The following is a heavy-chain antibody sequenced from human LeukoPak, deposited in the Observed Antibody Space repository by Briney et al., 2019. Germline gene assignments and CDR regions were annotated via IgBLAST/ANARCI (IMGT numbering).Heavy chain of an antibody. V-gene: IGHV4-4*09. J-gene: IGHJ5*02. CDR2: IYTSGST. CDR1: GGSISSYY. D-gene: IGHD1-14*01. Sequence: SETLSLTCTVSGGSISSYYWSWIRQPPGKGLEWIGYIYTSGSTNYNPSLKSRVTISVDTSKNQFSLRLSSVTAADTAMYYCARQGGRVSPFDPWGQGTLVTVSS. CDR3: ARQGGRVSPFDP.